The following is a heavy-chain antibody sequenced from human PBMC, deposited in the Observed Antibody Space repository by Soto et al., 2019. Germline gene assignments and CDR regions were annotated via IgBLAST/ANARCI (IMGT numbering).Heavy chain of an antibody. Sequence: SETLSLTCTVSGGSISSYYWSWIRQPPGKGLEWIGYIYYSGSTNYNPSLKSRVTISVDTSKNQFSLKLSSVTAADTAVYYCATVSWSVYPHYYSYMDVWGKGTTVTVSS. CDR2: IYYSGST. CDR1: GGSISSYY. J-gene: IGHJ6*03. CDR3: ATVSWSVYPHYYSYMDV. D-gene: IGHD3-3*01. V-gene: IGHV4-59*01.